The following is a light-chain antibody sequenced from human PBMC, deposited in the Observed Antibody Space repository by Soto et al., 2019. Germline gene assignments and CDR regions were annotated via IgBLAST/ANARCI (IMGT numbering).Light chain of an antibody. CDR2: EGT. CDR3: CSYAGGGTYV. CDR1: SSDVGNYNL. J-gene: IGLJ1*01. Sequence: QSALTQPASVSGSPGQSITISCTGTSSDVGNYNLVSWYQQHPGKAPKLMMYEGTERPSGVSNRFSGSKFGNTASLTISGLQAEDEADYYCCSYAGGGTYVFGTGTKLTVL. V-gene: IGLV2-23*01.